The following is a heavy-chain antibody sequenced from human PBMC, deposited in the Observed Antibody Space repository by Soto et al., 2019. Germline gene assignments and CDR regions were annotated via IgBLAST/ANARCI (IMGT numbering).Heavy chain of an antibody. V-gene: IGHV4-39*02. Sequence: QLQLQESGPGLVKPSEILSLTCTVSGGSISSSSYYWGWIRQPPGKGLEWIGSIDYSGSTYYNPSLKSRVTISGDTSKNQFSLKLNSVTAADTAVYYCAREGNYHGEGWCDPWGQGTLVTVSS. CDR1: GGSISSSSYY. D-gene: IGHD1-7*01. J-gene: IGHJ5*02. CDR2: IDYSGST. CDR3: AREGNYHGEGWCDP.